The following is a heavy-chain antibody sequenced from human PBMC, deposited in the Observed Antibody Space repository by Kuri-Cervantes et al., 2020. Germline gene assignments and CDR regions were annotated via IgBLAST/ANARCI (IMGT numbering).Heavy chain of an antibody. CDR3: AVAYCGGDCSGTYYYYGMDV. Sequence: GESLKISCAASGFTFSSYWMRWVRQAPGKGLVWVSRINSDGSSTSYADSVKGRFTISRDNAKNTLYLQMNSLRAEDTAVYYCAVAYCGGDCSGTYYYYGMDVWGQGTTVTVSS. CDR2: INSDGSST. D-gene: IGHD2-21*02. J-gene: IGHJ6*02. V-gene: IGHV3-74*01. CDR1: GFTFSSYW.